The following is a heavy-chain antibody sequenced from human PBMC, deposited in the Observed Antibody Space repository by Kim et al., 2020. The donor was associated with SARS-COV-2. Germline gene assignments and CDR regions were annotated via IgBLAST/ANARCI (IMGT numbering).Heavy chain of an antibody. CDR1: GGTFSSYA. V-gene: IGHV1-69*13. J-gene: IGHJ4*02. CDR2: IIPIFGTA. D-gene: IGHD5-12*01. CDR3: ARGPRDGYNFDY. Sequence: SVKVSCKASGGTFSSYAISWVRQAPGQGLEWMGGIIPIFGTANYAQKFQGRVTITADESTSTAYMELSSLRSEDTAVYYCARGPRDGYNFDYWGQGTLVTVSS.